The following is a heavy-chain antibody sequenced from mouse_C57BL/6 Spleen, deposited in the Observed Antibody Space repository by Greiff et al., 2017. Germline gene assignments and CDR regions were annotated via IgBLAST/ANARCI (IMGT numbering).Heavy chain of an antibody. V-gene: IGHV1-82*01. Sequence: QVQLQQSGPELVKPGASVKISCKASGYAFSSSWMNWVKQRPGKGLEWIGRFYPGDGDTNYNGKFKGKATLTADKSSSTAYMQLSSLTSEDSAVYFCAREDYGSSYGYWYFDVWGTGTTVTVSS. CDR2: FYPGDGDT. D-gene: IGHD1-1*01. CDR1: GYAFSSSW. J-gene: IGHJ1*03. CDR3: AREDYGSSYGYWYFDV.